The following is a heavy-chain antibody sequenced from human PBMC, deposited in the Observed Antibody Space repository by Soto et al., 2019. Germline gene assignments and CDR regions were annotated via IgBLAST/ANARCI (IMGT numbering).Heavy chain of an antibody. J-gene: IGHJ4*02. V-gene: IGHV1-46*01. CDR2: INPSGGST. CDR3: ARMNSGTSRRQFDY. CDR1: GYTFTSYY. Sequence: ASVNVSCKSSGYTFTSYYMHWGRRAPGQGLEWMGIINPSGGSTSYAQKFQGRVTMTRDTSTSTVYMELSSLRSEDTAVYYCARMNSGTSRRQFDYWGQGTLVTVSS. D-gene: IGHD1-26*01.